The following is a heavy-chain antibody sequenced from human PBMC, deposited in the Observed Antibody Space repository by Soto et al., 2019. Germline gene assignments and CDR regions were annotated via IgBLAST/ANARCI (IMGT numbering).Heavy chain of an antibody. D-gene: IGHD6-19*01. CDR1: GGTFSSYT. CDR2: IIPILGIA. V-gene: IGHV1-69*02. J-gene: IGHJ4*02. Sequence: QVQLVQSGAEVKKPGSSVKVSCKASGGTFSSYTIRWVRQAPGQGLEWMGRIIPILGIAHDAQKFQGRVTITADKSTSTASMELSSLRSEYTAVYYCARARFSSSGWYLSYYYCYYWGQGTMVTVSA. CDR3: ARARFSSSGWYLSYYYCYY.